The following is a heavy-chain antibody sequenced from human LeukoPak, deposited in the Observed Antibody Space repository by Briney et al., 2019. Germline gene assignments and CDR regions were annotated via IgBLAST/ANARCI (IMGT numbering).Heavy chain of an antibody. CDR3: ARDAAGVLYYDFWSGGIAFDI. V-gene: IGHV3-66*02. CDR2: IYSGGST. D-gene: IGHD3-3*01. J-gene: IGHJ3*02. CDR1: GFTVSSNY. Sequence: GGSLRLSCAASGFTVSSNYMSWVRQAPGKGLEWVSVIYSGGSTYYADSVKGRFTISRDNSKNTLYLQMNSLRAEDTAVYYCARDAAGVLYYDFWSGGIAFDIWGQGTMVNVSS.